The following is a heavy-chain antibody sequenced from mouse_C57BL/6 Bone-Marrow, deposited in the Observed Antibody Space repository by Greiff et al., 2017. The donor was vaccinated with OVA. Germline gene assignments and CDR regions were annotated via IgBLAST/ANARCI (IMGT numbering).Heavy chain of an antibody. CDR2: IYPGSGST. V-gene: IGHV1-55*01. D-gene: IGHD1-1*01. CDR3: ARSRGDYGSSFYFDY. CDR1: GYTFTSYW. Sequence: QVQLQQSGAELVKPGASVKMSCKASGYTFTSYWITWVKQRPGQGLEWIGDIYPGSGSTNYNEKFKSKATLTVDTSSSTAYMQLSSLTSEDSAVYYCARSRGDYGSSFYFDYWGQGTTLTVSS. J-gene: IGHJ2*01.